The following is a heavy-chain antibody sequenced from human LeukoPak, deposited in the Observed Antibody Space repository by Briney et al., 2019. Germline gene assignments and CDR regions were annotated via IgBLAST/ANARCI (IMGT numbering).Heavy chain of an antibody. CDR1: GGSISSGGYY. J-gene: IGHJ4*02. Sequence: SQTLSLTRTVSGGSISSGGYYWSWIRQHPGKGLEWIGYIYYSGSTYYNPSLKSRVTIPVDTSKNQFSLKLSSVTAADTAVYYCARGFGEKSSKYYFDYWGQGTLVTVSS. D-gene: IGHD3-16*01. CDR3: ARGFGEKSSKYYFDY. CDR2: IYYSGST. V-gene: IGHV4-31*03.